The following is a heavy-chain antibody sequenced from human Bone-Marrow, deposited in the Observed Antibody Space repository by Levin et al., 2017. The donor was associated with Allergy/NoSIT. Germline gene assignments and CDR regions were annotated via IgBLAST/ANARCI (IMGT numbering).Heavy chain of an antibody. D-gene: IGHD1-26*01. CDR2: IDSDGSTT. Sequence: PGGSLRLSCAASGFTFSDYWMHWVRQAPGQGLEWVSRIDSDGSTTEYADSVKGRVTISRDNSKNTLYLQMNSLRPEDTALYYCAKEVAAFSGFDYWGQGTLVTVSS. CDR1: GFTFSDYW. CDR3: AKEVAAFSGFDY. V-gene: IGHV3-74*03. J-gene: IGHJ4*02.